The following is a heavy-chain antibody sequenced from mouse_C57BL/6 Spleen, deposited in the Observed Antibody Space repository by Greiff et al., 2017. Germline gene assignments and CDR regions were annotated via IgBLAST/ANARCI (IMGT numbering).Heavy chain of an antibody. CDR3: ARGGNDGYFYYAMDY. J-gene: IGHJ4*01. V-gene: IGHV3-6*01. Sequence: EVKLMESGPGLVKPSQSLSLTCSVTGYSITSGYYWNWIRQFPGNKLEWMGYISYDGSNNYNPSLKNLISITRDTSKNQFFLKLNSVTTEDTATYYCARGGNDGYFYYAMDYWGQGTSVTVSS. CDR1: GYSITSGYY. CDR2: ISYDGSN. D-gene: IGHD2-3*01.